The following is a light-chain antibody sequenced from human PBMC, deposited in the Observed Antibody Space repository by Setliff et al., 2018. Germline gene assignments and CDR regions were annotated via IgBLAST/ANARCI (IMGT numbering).Light chain of an antibody. CDR3: QVWDSSGDHLYV. J-gene: IGLJ1*01. CDR2: YDS. Sequence: SYELTQPPSVSLAPGKTARITCGGNNIGSKSVHWYQQKPGQAPVLVIYYDSDRPSGIPERFSGSNSGNTATLTISRVEAGDEADYYCQVWDSSGDHLYVFGTGTKVTVL. V-gene: IGLV3-21*04. CDR1: NIGSKS.